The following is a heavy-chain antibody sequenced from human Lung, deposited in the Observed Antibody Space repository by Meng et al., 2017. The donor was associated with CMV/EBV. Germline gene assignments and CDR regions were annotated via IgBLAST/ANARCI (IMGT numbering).Heavy chain of an antibody. CDR2: IKQDGSEK. Sequence: SCAASGFTFSSYWRSWVRQAPGKGLEWVANIKQDGSEKYYVDSVKGRFTISRDNAKNSLYLQMNSLRAEDTAVYYCERDSKISSGSSSYYYYYGMDVGXQGTXVTVSS. CDR1: GFTFSSYW. V-gene: IGHV3-7*01. J-gene: IGHJ6*02. CDR3: ERDSKISSGSSSYYYYYGMDV. D-gene: IGHD6-6*01.